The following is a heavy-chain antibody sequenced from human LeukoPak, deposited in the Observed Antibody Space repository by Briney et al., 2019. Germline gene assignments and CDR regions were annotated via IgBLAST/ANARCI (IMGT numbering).Heavy chain of an antibody. J-gene: IGHJ4*02. CDR2: IIPIFGTA. CDR3: ASNYYGSGSLHY. Sequence: GASVKVSCKASGGTFSSYAISWVRQAPGQGLEWMGKIIPIFGTANYAQKFQGRVTITTDESTSTAYMELSSLRSEDTAVYYCASNYYGSGSLHYWGQGTLVTVSS. CDR1: GGTFSSYA. V-gene: IGHV1-69*05. D-gene: IGHD3-10*01.